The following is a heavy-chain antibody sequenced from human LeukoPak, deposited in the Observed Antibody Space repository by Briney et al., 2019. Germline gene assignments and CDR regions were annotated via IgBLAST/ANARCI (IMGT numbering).Heavy chain of an antibody. J-gene: IGHJ4*02. CDR3: AKGTGYFDWLFHDY. CDR2: ISYDGSNK. Sequence: TGGSLRLSCAASGFTFSSYGMHWVRQAPGKGLEWVAGISYDGSNKYYADSVKGRFTISRDNSKNTLYLQMNSLRAEDTAVYYCAKGTGYFDWLFHDYWGQGTLVTVSS. D-gene: IGHD3-9*01. V-gene: IGHV3-30*18. CDR1: GFTFSSYG.